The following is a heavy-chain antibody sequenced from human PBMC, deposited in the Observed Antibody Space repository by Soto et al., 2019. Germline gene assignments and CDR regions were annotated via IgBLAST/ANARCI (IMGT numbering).Heavy chain of an antibody. CDR3: ARGNYYDSSVDY. D-gene: IGHD3-22*01. J-gene: IGHJ4*02. CDR1: GGSVSSGSYY. Sequence: PSETLSLTCTVSGGSVSSGSYYWSWIRQPPGKGLEWIGYIYYSGSTNYNPSLKSRVTISVDTSKNQFSLKLSSVTAADTAVYYCARGNYYDSSVDYWGQGTLVTVSS. V-gene: IGHV4-61*01. CDR2: IYYSGST.